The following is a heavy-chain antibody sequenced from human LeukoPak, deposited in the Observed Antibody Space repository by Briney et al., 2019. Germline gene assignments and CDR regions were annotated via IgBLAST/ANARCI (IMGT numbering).Heavy chain of an antibody. Sequence: SETLSLTCTVSSGSISSYYWSWIRQPPGKGLEWIGYIYYTGSTNYNPSLKSRVTISVDTSKNQFSLKLSSVTAADTAVYYCAGPGVYCSGGSCFGIWGQGTLVTVSS. CDR2: IYYTGST. D-gene: IGHD2-15*01. CDR3: AGPGVYCSGGSCFGI. CDR1: SGSISSYY. V-gene: IGHV4-59*08. J-gene: IGHJ4*02.